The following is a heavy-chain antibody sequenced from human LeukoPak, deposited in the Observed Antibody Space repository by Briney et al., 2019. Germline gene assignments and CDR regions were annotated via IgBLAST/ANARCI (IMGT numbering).Heavy chain of an antibody. CDR1: GGSISTSNYY. V-gene: IGHV4-39*07. J-gene: IGHJ4*02. Sequence: SETLSLTCTVSGGSISTSNYYWGWIRQPPGKGLEWIGNIFYSGSTYYSPSLRSRVTISLDTSRNQFSLKLNSVTAADTAVYYCARDPSPVEGDSWGQGILVTVSS. CDR3: ARDPSPVEGDS. D-gene: IGHD3-3*01. CDR2: IFYSGST.